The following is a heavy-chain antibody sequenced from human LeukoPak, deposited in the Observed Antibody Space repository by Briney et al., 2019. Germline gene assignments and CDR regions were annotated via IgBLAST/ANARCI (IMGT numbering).Heavy chain of an antibody. V-gene: IGHV1-8*01. CDR3: ATSYNWNDAGVE. D-gene: IGHD1-20*01. CDR1: GYTFTSYD. J-gene: IGHJ4*02. CDR2: MNPNSGNT. Sequence: ASVKVSCKASGYTFTSYDINWVRQATGQGLEWMGWMNPNSGNTGYAQKFQGRVTMTRNTSISTAYMELSSLRSEDTAVYYCATSYNWNDAGVEWGQGTLVTVSS.